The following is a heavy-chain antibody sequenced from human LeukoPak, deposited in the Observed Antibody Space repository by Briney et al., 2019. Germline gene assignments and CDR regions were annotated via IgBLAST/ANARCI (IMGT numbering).Heavy chain of an antibody. CDR3: AREGEGGGWICSSTSCNTTGFDP. CDR2: IIPIFGTA. Sequence: GASVKVSCKASGGTFNINAITWVRQAPGQGLEWMGGIIPIFGTANYAQKFQGRVTITADESTSTAYMELSSLRSEDTAVYYCAREGEGGGWICSSTSCNTTGFDPWGKGTRVTVPS. CDR1: GGTFNINA. D-gene: IGHD2-2*02. J-gene: IGHJ5*02. V-gene: IGHV1-69*13.